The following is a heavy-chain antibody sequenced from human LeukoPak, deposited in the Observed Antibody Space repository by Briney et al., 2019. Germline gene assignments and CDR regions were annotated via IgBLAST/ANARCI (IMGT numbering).Heavy chain of an antibody. CDR3: ARGKGYCSGGSCYFSLVTIDY. D-gene: IGHD2-15*01. Sequence: PGGSLRLSCAASGFTFSSYAMSWVRQAPGKGLEWVSAISGSGGSTYYADSVKGRFTISRDNSKNTLYLQMNSLRAEDTAVYYCARGKGYCSGGSCYFSLVTIDYWGQGTLVTVSS. V-gene: IGHV3-23*01. CDR2: ISGSGGST. J-gene: IGHJ4*02. CDR1: GFTFSSYA.